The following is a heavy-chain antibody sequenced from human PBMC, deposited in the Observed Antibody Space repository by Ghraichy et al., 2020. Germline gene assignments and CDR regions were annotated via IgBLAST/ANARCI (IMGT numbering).Heavy chain of an antibody. D-gene: IGHD6-25*01. J-gene: IGHJ4*02. Sequence: GESLNISCAASGFNFGTYWMTWVRQAPGKGLEWVANINQDGTEKYYVDSVRGRFTISRDNAKNSVYLQMNSLRAEDTAVYYWALPNSSGWPYWGQGTLVTVSS. V-gene: IGHV3-7*01. CDR2: INQDGTEK. CDR3: ALPNSSGWPY. CDR1: GFNFGTYW.